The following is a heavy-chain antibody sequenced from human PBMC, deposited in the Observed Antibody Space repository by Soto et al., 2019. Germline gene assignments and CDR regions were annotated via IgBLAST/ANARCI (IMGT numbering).Heavy chain of an antibody. CDR3: ARDWDYYGMDV. Sequence: KPSETLSLTCAVSGGSISRSDWWTWVRQTPGKGLEWIGEINHSGRTNYNPSLKSRVTISVDKSKSQFSLRLSSVSAADTAVYFCARDWDYYGMDVWGQGTTVTVSS. V-gene: IGHV4-4*02. D-gene: IGHD7-27*01. J-gene: IGHJ6*02. CDR2: INHSGRT. CDR1: GGSISRSDW.